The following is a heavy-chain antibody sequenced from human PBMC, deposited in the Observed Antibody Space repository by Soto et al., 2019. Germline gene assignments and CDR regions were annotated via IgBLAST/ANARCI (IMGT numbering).Heavy chain of an antibody. CDR1: GFTLMIHD. J-gene: IGHJ5*01. D-gene: IGHD2-15*01. CDR3: AKEPVXGXPWFXX. V-gene: IGHV3-23*01. Sequence: PGGSLRRSCATSGFTLMIHDMTWLRQAPGKGLEWVSTIDNGVTTFYADSVTGRFTISRENYKHTLYLQMNGLRVEDTAVYYCAKEPVXGXPWFXXXXXGXXXTVSS. CDR2: IDNGVTT.